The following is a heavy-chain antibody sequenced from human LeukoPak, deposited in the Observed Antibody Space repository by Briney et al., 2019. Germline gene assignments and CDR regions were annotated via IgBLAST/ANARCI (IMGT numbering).Heavy chain of an antibody. CDR2: LEQDGSEK. V-gene: IGHV3-7*01. CDR3: ARDIWSGSAEWALNYYYYVMDV. D-gene: IGHD3/OR15-3a*01. J-gene: IGHJ6*02. CDR1: GFTFSNTW. Sequence: PGGSLRLSCAASGFTFSNTWMSWVRQAPGKGLEWVASLEQDGSEKYYVGSVKGRFTISRDNAKNSLYLQMNSLRAEDTAVYYCARDIWSGSAEWALNYYYYVMDVWGQGTTVTVSS.